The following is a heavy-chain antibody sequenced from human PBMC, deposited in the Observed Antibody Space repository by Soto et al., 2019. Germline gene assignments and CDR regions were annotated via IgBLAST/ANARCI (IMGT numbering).Heavy chain of an antibody. CDR1: GFTFSSYA. Sequence: PVGSLRLSCAASGFTFSSYAMSWVRQAPGKGLEWVSAISGSGGSTYYADSVKGRFTISRDNSKNTLYLQMNSLRAEDTAVYYCAKGQNEGPYYFDYWGQGTLVTVSS. CDR2: ISGSGGST. V-gene: IGHV3-23*01. J-gene: IGHJ4*02. CDR3: AKGQNEGPYYFDY.